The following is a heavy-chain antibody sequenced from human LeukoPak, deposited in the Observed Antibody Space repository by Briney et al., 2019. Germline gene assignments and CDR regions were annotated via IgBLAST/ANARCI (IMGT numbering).Heavy chain of an antibody. CDR1: GGSFSGYY. CDR3: ARDVSYDSSGYYPYWYFDL. D-gene: IGHD3-22*01. CDR2: INHRGST. Sequence: PSETLSLTCAVYGGSFSGYYWSWIRQPPGKGLEWIGEINHRGSTNYNPSLKSRVTISVDTSKNQFSLKLSSVTAADTAVYYCARDVSYDSSGYYPYWYFDLWGRGTLVTVSS. J-gene: IGHJ2*01. V-gene: IGHV4-34*01.